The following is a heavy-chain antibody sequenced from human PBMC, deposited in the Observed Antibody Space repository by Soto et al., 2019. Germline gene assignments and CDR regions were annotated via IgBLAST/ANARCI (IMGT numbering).Heavy chain of an antibody. CDR1: GDNCSPIS. CDR2: FDPTDSYT. J-gene: IGHJ5*01. V-gene: IGHV5-10-1*01. Sequence: GDALKLSAAARGDNCSPISIQWVRKMPGRGLEWLGKFDPTDSYTNYSPSFEGHVTISTYNSISTAYLQWSSLRASDTALYFCPRVYKHWFDSWAQAIMVTVSS. D-gene: IGHD1-1*01. CDR3: PRVYKHWFDS.